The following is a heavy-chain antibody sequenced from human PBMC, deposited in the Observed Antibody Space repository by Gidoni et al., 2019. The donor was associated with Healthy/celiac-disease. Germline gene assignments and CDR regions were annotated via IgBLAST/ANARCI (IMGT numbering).Heavy chain of an antibody. V-gene: IGHV3-53*01. CDR1: AFTVSSNY. J-gene: IGHJ4*02. Sequence: EVQLVESVGGLIQPGGSLRLSCAASAFTVSSNYMSWVRPAPGKGLEWVSVIYSGGSTYYADSVKGRFTIYRDNSKNTLYLQMNSLRAEDTAVYYCARDLITGDLDVDYWGQGTLVTVSS. D-gene: IGHD7-27*01. CDR3: ARDLITGDLDVDY. CDR2: IYSGGST.